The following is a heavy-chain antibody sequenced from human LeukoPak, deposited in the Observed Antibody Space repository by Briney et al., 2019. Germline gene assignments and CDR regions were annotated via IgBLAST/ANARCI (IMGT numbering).Heavy chain of an antibody. D-gene: IGHD5-24*01. V-gene: IGHV3-23*01. Sequence: GGSLRLSCVASGFTFSSNVPDWVRQAPGKGLEWVSVSGTYGRTQYADSVKGRFTISRDSSKNTLYLQINSPRVEDTAVYYCARGMDGYGPDAFDIWGQGTMVTVSS. CDR2: SGTYGRT. CDR1: GFTFSSNV. CDR3: ARGMDGYGPDAFDI. J-gene: IGHJ3*02.